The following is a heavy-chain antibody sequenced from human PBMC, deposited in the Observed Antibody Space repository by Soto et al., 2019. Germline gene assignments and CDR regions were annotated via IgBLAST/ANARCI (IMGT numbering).Heavy chain of an antibody. Sequence: GASVKVSCKASGYTFTSYGISWVRQAPGQGLEWMGWISAYNGNTNYAQKLQGRVTMTTDTSTSTAYMELRSLRSDDTAVYYCARDSGVGGDYYSYYGMEVWGQGTTDSVSS. CDR3: ARDSGVGGDYYSYYGMEV. CDR1: GYTFTSYG. J-gene: IGHJ6*01. D-gene: IGHD3-16*01. CDR2: ISAYNGNT. V-gene: IGHV1-18*01.